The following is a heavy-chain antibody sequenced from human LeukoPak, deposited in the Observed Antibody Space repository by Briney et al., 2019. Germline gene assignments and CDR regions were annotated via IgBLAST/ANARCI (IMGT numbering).Heavy chain of an antibody. CDR2: ISSSGSAI. J-gene: IGHJ4*02. Sequence: GGSLRLSCAASGFTFSSYEMNWVRQAPGKGLEWVSFISSSGSAIHYADSVRGRFTISRDNAKNSLYQQMSRLRAEDTAVYYCAREKLSFFDSSGYFDYWGQGTLVTVSS. CDR1: GFTFSSYE. CDR3: AREKLSFFDSSGYFDY. D-gene: IGHD3-22*01. V-gene: IGHV3-48*03.